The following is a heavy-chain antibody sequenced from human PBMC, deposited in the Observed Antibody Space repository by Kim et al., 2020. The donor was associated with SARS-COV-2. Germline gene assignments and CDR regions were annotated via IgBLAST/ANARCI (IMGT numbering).Heavy chain of an antibody. J-gene: IGHJ3*02. CDR3: ARHMGAATGDAFDI. D-gene: IGHD1-26*01. Sequence: SPSFQGQVPIAADKSISTAYLQWSSLKASDTAIYYCARHMGAATGDAFDIWGQGTMVTVSS. V-gene: IGHV5-51*01.